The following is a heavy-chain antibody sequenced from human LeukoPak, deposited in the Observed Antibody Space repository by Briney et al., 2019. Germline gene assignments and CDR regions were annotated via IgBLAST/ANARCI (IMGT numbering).Heavy chain of an antibody. J-gene: IGHJ4*02. CDR2: IYSGGDT. CDR1: GFSVTVNY. CDR3: ARDGGSGWSSAFLDH. V-gene: IGHV3-53*01. D-gene: IGHD6-19*01. Sequence: GGSLRLSCAASGFSVTVNYMSWVRQAPGKGLEWVSVIYSGGDTDYADSVKGRFTISRDNSKNTLYLQMSSLRAEDTAVYYCARDGGSGWSSAFLDHWGQGTLVTVSS.